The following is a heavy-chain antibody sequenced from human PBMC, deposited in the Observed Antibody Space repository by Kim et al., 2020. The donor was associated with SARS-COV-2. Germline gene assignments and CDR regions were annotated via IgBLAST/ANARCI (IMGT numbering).Heavy chain of an antibody. Sequence: SETLSLTCTVSGGSISSYSWSWIRQPPGKGLEWIGYIYYSGSTNYNPSLKSRVTISVDTSKNQFSLKLSSVTAADTAVYYCARHHDYYYYGMDVWGQGTTVTVPS. CDR1: GGSISSYS. J-gene: IGHJ6*02. CDR2: IYYSGST. CDR3: ARHHDYYYYGMDV. V-gene: IGHV4-59*13.